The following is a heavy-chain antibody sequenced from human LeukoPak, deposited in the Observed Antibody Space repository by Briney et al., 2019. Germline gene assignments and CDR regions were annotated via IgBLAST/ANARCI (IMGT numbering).Heavy chain of an antibody. CDR1: GGSFSGYY. J-gene: IGHJ4*02. CDR3: AREDLGAETTMDY. CDR2: INHSGST. V-gene: IGHV4-34*01. Sequence: SETLSLTCAVYGGSFSGYYWSWIRQPPGKGLEWIGEINHSGSTTYNPSLKSRVTISVDTSKNQFSLKLTSVAAADTAVYYCAREDLGAETTMDYWGQGTLVTVSS. D-gene: IGHD1-1*01.